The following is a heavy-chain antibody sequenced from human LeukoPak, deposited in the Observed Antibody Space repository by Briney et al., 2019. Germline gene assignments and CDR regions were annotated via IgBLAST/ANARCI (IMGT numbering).Heavy chain of an antibody. CDR1: GFTFSSYA. J-gene: IGHJ4*02. V-gene: IGHV3-23*01. CDR3: AKGYCSTTGCSAGY. Sequence: PGGSLRLSCAASGFTFSSYAMSWVRQAPGKGLEWVSAISGSGGTTYYADSVKGRFTISRDNSRNTLYVQINSLRAEDTAVYYCAKGYCSTTGCSAGYWGQGTLVTVSS. CDR2: ISGSGGTT. D-gene: IGHD2-2*01.